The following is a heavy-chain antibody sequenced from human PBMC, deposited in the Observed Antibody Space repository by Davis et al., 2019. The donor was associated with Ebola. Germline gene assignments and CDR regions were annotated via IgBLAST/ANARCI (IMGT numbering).Heavy chain of an antibody. CDR1: GFTFSSSY. J-gene: IGHJ4*02. CDR2: ISGSSTYI. Sequence: GESLKIPCAASGFTFSSSYMNWVRQAPGKGLEWVSSISGSSTYIFYADSVKGRFTISRDNAKNSLYLQMDSLTAEDTAVYYCVSSDYWGQGTLVTVSS. CDR3: VSSDY. V-gene: IGHV3-21*01.